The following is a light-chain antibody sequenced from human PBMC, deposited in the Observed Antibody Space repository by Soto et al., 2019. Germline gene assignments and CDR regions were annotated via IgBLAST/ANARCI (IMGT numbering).Light chain of an antibody. V-gene: IGLV1-51*01. CDR1: SSNIGNNY. Sequence: QSVLTQPPSVSAAPGQKVTISCSGSSSNIGNNYVSWYQQLPGTAPKLLIYDNNKRPSGIPDRFSGSKSGTSATLGITGLQTGDEADYYCGTWDSSLSAAGVFGGGTKVTAL. CDR2: DNN. J-gene: IGLJ2*01. CDR3: GTWDSSLSAAGV.